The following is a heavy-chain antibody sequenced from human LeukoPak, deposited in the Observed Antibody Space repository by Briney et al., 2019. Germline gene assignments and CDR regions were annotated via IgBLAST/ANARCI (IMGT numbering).Heavy chain of an antibody. J-gene: IGHJ4*02. CDR1: GFTFTSYS. CDR2: TSDRGDYT. Sequence: GGPLRLSCAASGFTFTSYSMSWVRQAPGKGLEWVSGTSDRGDYTYYADSVKGRFTISRDNAKNSLYLQMNSLRAEDTAVYYCGPDYDYYDSSGYHTYWGQGTLVTVSS. V-gene: IGHV3-23*01. CDR3: GPDYDYYDSSGYHTY. D-gene: IGHD3-22*01.